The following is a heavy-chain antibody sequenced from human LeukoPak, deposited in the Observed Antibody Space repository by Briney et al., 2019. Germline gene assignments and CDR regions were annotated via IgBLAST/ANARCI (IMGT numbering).Heavy chain of an antibody. D-gene: IGHD3-10*01. CDR1: GFTVSSNY. V-gene: IGHV3-53*04. Sequence: GGSLRLSCAASGFTVSSNYMSWVRQAPGKGLEWVSVIYSGGSTYYADPVKGRFAISRHNSKNTLYLQMNSLRAEDTAVYYCARATYYYGSGSYQYYFDSWGQGALVTVSS. CDR2: IYSGGST. CDR3: ARATYYYGSGSYQYYFDS. J-gene: IGHJ4*02.